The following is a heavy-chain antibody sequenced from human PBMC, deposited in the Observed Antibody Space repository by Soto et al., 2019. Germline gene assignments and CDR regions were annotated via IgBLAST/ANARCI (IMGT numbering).Heavy chain of an antibody. CDR1: GGSISSGGNY. V-gene: IGHV4-31*03. CDR2: IYYSGNT. CDR3: ARPYYYGSGSPDAFDI. J-gene: IGHJ3*02. Sequence: QVQLQESGPGLVKPSQTLSLTCTVSGGSISSGGNYWNWIRQHPGKGLEWIGYIYYSGNTYYNPSLKSRVTISVDTSKNQFSLKLRSVTAADTAVYYCARPYYYGSGSPDAFDIWVQGTMVTVSS. D-gene: IGHD3-10*01.